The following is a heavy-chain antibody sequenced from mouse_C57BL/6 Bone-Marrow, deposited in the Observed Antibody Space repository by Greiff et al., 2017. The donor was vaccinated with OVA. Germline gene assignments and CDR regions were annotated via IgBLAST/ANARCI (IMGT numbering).Heavy chain of an antibody. V-gene: IGHV1-81*01. CDR3: ARRVLSWFAY. D-gene: IGHD1-1*02. CDR1: GYTFTSYG. CDR2: IYPRSGNT. Sequence: VQLKESGAELARPGASVKLSCKASGYTFTSYGISWVKQRTGQGLEWIGEIYPRSGNTYYNEKFKGKATLTADKSSSTAYMELRSLTSEDSAVYFCARRVLSWFAYWGQGTLVTVSA. J-gene: IGHJ3*01.